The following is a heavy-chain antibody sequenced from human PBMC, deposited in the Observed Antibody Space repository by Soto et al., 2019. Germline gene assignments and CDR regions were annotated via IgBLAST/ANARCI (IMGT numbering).Heavy chain of an antibody. CDR2: ISGRGGST. CDR3: AKVGPPGATIVIYVWCFDS. CDR1: GFTFSSYA. V-gene: IGHV3-23*01. J-gene: IGHJ4*02. Sequence: ELQLLESGGGWVQPGGSLRLSCAASGFTFSSYAMSWVRQAPGSGLEWVSAISGRGGSTYYADSVKGRFTISRDNSKNTLYLQMNSLRAEDTAVYYCAKVGPPGATIVIYVWCFDSCGQGTLVTVSS. D-gene: IGHD6-25*01.